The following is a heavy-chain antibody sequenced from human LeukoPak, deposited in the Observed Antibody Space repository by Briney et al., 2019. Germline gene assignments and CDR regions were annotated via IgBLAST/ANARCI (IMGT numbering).Heavy chain of an antibody. D-gene: IGHD3-9*01. Sequence: ETSETLSLTCTVSGGSISSYYWSWIRQPAGKGLEWIGRIYTSGSTNYNPSLKRRVTMSVDTSKNHFSLKLSSVTAADTAVYYCARGFDGPNAFDIWGQGTMVTVSS. V-gene: IGHV4-4*07. CDR2: IYTSGST. J-gene: IGHJ3*02. CDR1: GGSISSYY. CDR3: ARGFDGPNAFDI.